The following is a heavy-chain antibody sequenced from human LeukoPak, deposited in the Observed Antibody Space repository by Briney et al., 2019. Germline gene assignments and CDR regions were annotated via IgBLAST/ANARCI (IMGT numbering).Heavy chain of an antibody. Sequence: GGSLRLSCAASGFTFSTYAMSWIRQAPGKGLEWVSTISDSGANTYYADSVRGRFTISRDNSKNTLYLQKNSLRADDTAIYYCAKSMTLQWRGFFDLWGRGTHVTVSS. CDR2: ISDSGANT. CDR1: GFTFSTYA. V-gene: IGHV3-23*01. D-gene: IGHD6-19*01. CDR3: AKSMTLQWRGFFDL. J-gene: IGHJ2*01.